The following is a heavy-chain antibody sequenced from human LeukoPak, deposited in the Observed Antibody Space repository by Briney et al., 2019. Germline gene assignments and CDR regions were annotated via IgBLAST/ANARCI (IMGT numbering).Heavy chain of an antibody. J-gene: IGHJ4*02. Sequence: SETLSLTCTVSGYSINNGFYWGWIRQPPGKGLEWIGTIHYSGNTDYNPSLKSRVTISGDTSKNQFSLKLSSVTAADTAVYYCARGFRGPNFDYWGQGTLVTVSS. CDR3: ARGFRGPNFDY. D-gene: IGHD3-10*01. CDR2: IHYSGNT. CDR1: GYSINNGFY. V-gene: IGHV4-38-2*02.